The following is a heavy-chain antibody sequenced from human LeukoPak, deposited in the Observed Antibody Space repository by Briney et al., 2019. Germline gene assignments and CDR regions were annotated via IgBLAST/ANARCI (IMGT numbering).Heavy chain of an antibody. J-gene: IGHJ5*02. CDR3: ARGRYYYDSRESYNWFDP. CDR1: GGTFSSYA. V-gene: IGHV1-69*13. D-gene: IGHD3-22*01. Sequence: SVKVSCKASGGTFSSYAISWVRQAPGQGLEWMGGIIPIFGTANYAQKFQGRVTITADESTSTAYMELSSLRSEDTAVYYCARGRYYYDSRESYNWFDPWGQGTLVTVSS. CDR2: IIPIFGTA.